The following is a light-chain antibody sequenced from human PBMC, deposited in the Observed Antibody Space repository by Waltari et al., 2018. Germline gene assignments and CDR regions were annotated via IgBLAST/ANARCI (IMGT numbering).Light chain of an antibody. CDR1: QSVSSSY. CDR2: GAS. CDR3: QQYGSSLF. J-gene: IGKJ2*01. Sequence: EIVLTQSPGTLSLSPGERATLPCRASQSVSSSYLAWYQQKPGQAPSLLIYGASSRATGIPDRFSGSGSGTDFTLTINRLEPEDSAVYYCQQYGSSLFFGQGTQLEIK. V-gene: IGKV3-20*01.